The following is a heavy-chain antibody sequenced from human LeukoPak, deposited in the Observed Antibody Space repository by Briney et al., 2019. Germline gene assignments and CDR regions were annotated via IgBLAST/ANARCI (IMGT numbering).Heavy chain of an antibody. D-gene: IGHD1-26*01. CDR1: GASLRSGSYY. CDR2: IYYSGST. CDR3: ARRSGYGMDV. Sequence: PSETLSLTCAVSGASLRSGSYYWYWIRQPPGKALEWIGYIYYSGSTNYNPSLKSRVTISVDTSKNQCSLKLSSVTAADTAVYYCARRSGYGMDVWGQGTTVTVSS. J-gene: IGHJ6*02. V-gene: IGHV4-61*01.